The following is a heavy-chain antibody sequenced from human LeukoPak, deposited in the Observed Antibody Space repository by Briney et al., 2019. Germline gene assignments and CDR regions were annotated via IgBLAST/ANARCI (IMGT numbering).Heavy chain of an antibody. Sequence: GGSLRLSCAASGFTFSSYWVHWVRQAPGKGLVWVSRINSDGSSTSYADSVKGRFTISRDNAKNTLYLQMNSLRAEDTAVYYCARGGGHSYGPFDYWGQGTLVTVSS. CDR2: INSDGSST. CDR1: GFTFSSYW. D-gene: IGHD5-18*01. V-gene: IGHV3-74*01. J-gene: IGHJ4*02. CDR3: ARGGGHSYGPFDY.